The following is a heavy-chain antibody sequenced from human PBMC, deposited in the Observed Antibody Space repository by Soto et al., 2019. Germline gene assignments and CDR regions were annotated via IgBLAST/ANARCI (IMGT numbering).Heavy chain of an antibody. D-gene: IGHD3-22*01. V-gene: IGHV1-69*12. CDR1: GGTFSTYT. J-gene: IGHJ5*02. Sequence: QVQLVQSGAEVKKPGSSVKVSCKASGGTFSTYTMSWVRQAPGQGLEWMGGIIPMFGTTTYAENFQGRVTITADESTSTAYMEMTSLRSEDTAVYYCTRDLYYYDSSAYYGHNWFDPWGQVTRVTVSS. CDR3: TRDLYYYDSSAYYGHNWFDP. CDR2: IIPMFGTT.